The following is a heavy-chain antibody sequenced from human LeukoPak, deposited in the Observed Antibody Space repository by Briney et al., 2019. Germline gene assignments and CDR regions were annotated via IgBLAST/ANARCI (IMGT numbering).Heavy chain of an antibody. CDR2: IGRSSIDK. Sequence: GGSLRLSCTASGLTFNTYTMNWVRQAPGKGPEWISSIGRSSIDKYYADSVRGRFTISRDNAKNSLYVQMSSLRVEDTAVYYCVGGDSRELWGQGTLVTVSS. D-gene: IGHD3-22*01. J-gene: IGHJ4*02. CDR3: VGGDSREL. V-gene: IGHV3-21*01. CDR1: GLTFNTYT.